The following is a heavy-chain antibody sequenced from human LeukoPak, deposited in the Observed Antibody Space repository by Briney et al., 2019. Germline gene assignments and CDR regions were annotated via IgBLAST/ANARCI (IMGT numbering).Heavy chain of an antibody. V-gene: IGHV4-59*01. D-gene: IGHD2-15*01. CDR1: GGSISSYY. J-gene: IGHJ4*02. Sequence: SETLSLTCTVSGGSISSYYWSWIRQPPGKGLEWIGYIYYSGSTNYNPSLKSRVTISVDTPKNQFSLKLSSVTAADTAVYYCAREDLVAATTSRYFDYWGQGTLVTVSS. CDR2: IYYSGST. CDR3: AREDLVAATTSRYFDY.